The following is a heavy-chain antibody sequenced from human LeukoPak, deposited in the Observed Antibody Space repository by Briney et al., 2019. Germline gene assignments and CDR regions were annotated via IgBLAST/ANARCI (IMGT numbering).Heavy chain of an antibody. CDR3: ATEVVVVAATLSMDV. D-gene: IGHD2-15*01. Sequence: ASVKVSFKASGYTFTCYYMHWVRQAPGQGLEWMGWINPNSGCTNYAHKFQGRVTMTRHTSISTAYMEVSRLRSDETAVYYCATEVVVVAATLSMDVWGQGTTVTVSS. CDR2: INPNSGCT. V-gene: IGHV1-2*02. J-gene: IGHJ6*02. CDR1: GYTFTCYY.